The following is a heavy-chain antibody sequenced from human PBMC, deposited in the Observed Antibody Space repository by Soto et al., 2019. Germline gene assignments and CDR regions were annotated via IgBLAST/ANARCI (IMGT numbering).Heavy chain of an antibody. CDR2: INPDSGVT. D-gene: IGHD6-19*01. CDR3: AREYSSASFDF. Sequence: ASVKVSCKASGYSFTGYKIHWVRQAPGQGLEWIGWINPDSGVTNYAQKFQGRVTMTTDTSISTGYMEVDSLRSDDAAVYYCAREYSSASFDFWGRGTLVTVSS. J-gene: IGHJ4*02. CDR1: GYSFTGYK. V-gene: IGHV1-2*02.